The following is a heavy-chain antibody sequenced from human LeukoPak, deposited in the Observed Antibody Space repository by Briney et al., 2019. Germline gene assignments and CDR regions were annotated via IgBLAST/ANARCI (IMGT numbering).Heavy chain of an antibody. CDR3: AREYSGSSLPPALDY. J-gene: IGHJ4*02. V-gene: IGHV3-30*11. CDR2: ISYGGSNK. Sequence: AGGCLRLSWAAYGLTLSIYAMESVRQARGRGRGWEPVISYGGSNKYYADSVKGRFTISRDNSKNTLYLQMNSLRAEDTAVYYCAREYSGSSLPPALDYWGQGTLVTVSS. CDR1: GLTLSIYA. D-gene: IGHD6-6*01.